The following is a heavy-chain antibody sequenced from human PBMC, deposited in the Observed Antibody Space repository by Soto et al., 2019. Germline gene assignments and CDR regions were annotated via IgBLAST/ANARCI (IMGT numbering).Heavy chain of an antibody. J-gene: IGHJ6*01. D-gene: IGHD6-13*01. V-gene: IGHV5-51*01. CDR2: IYPGDSDT. CDR3: ASTIIAAADNYYYVMDV. CDR1: GYSFTSYW. Sequence: GESLKISCKGSGYSFTSYWIGWVRQMPGKGLEWMGIIYPGDSDTRYSPSFQGQVTISADKSISTAYLQWSSLKASDTAMYYCASTIIAAADNYYYVMDVWAQGTTVPVSS.